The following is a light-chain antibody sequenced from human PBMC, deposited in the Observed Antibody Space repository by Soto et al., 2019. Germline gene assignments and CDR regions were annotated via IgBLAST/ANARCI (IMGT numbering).Light chain of an antibody. CDR2: EDN. CDR1: SGSIASNY. V-gene: IGLV6-57*04. CDR3: QSYDSSNHVV. Sequence: NFMLTQPHSVSESPGTTVTISCTSSSGSIASNYVQLYQQRPGSAPTTVIYEDNQRPSGVPDRFSGSIDSSSNSASLTISGLNTEDDADYYCQSYDSSNHVVFGGGTKVTVL. J-gene: IGLJ2*01.